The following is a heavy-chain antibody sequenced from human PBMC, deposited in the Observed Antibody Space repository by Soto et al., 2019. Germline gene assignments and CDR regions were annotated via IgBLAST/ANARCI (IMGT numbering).Heavy chain of an antibody. CDR2: INPNSGGT. J-gene: IGHJ4*02. V-gene: IGHV1-2*04. CDR3: AREGCSSTSCYNYFDY. CDR1: GYTFTGYY. D-gene: IGHD2-2*02. Sequence: GASVKVSCKASGYTFTGYYMHWVRQAPGQGLEWMGWINPNSGGTNYAQKFQGWVTMTRDTSISTAYMELSRLRSDDTAVYYCAREGCSSTSCYNYFDYWGQGTLVTVSS.